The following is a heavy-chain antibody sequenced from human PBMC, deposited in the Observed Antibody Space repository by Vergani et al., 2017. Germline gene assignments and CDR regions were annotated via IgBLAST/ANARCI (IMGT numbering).Heavy chain of an antibody. CDR2: IYTSGST. V-gene: IGHV4-61*02. CDR3: AREGHYDILTGFYYYVMDV. Sequence: QVQLPESGPGLVKPSQTLSLTCPVSGGSISSGSYYWSWIRPPAGQGLEWIGRIYTSGSTNYNPSLKSRVTISDDTSKNQSSLKLSSVTAAYTAVYSCAREGHYDILTGFYYYVMDVWGQGTTVTVSS. J-gene: IGHJ6*02. CDR1: GGSISSGSYY. D-gene: IGHD3-9*01.